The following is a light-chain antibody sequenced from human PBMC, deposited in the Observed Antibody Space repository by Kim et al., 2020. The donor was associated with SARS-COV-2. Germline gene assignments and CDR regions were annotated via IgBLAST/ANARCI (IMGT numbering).Light chain of an antibody. CDR3: CSYACSYPVV. CDR2: DVN. Sequence: QSALTQPRSVSGSPGQSVTISCTGTSSDVGGYNSVSWYQQHPDKAPKVMIYDVNKRPSGVPDRFSGSKSGNTASLTISGLQAEDEADYYCCSYACSYPVVFGGGTQLTVL. J-gene: IGLJ2*01. V-gene: IGLV2-11*01. CDR1: SSDVGGYNS.